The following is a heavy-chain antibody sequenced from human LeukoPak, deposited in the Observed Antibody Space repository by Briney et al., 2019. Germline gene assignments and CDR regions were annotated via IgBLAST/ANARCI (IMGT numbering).Heavy chain of an antibody. CDR2: VYSGGNT. D-gene: IGHD5-18*01. CDR3: ARGFGDSYGTYY. V-gene: IGHV3-66*01. CDR1: GFHDSSDY. Sequence: GGSLRHSCTASGFHDSSDYTSEPRQAPGKGLEWVSVVYSGGNTYYADSVKGRFTISRDNSKNTLYLQMNSLRAEDTAVYYCARGFGDSYGTYYCGQGTLVTVSS. J-gene: IGHJ4*02.